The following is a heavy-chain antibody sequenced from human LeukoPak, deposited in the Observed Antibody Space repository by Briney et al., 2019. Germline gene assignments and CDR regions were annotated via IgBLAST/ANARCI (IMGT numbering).Heavy chain of an antibody. V-gene: IGHV3-21*01. D-gene: IGHD1-26*01. CDR1: GFTFSTFS. CDR2: ISSSSSYI. CDR3: ARAITVLVGATTSWYFDL. Sequence: NPGGSLRLSCAASGFTFSTFSMNWVRQAPGKGLEWVSSISSSSSYIYYADSVKGRFTISRDNAKNSLYLQMNSLRAEDTAVYYCARAITVLVGATTSWYFDLWGRGTLVTVSS. J-gene: IGHJ2*01.